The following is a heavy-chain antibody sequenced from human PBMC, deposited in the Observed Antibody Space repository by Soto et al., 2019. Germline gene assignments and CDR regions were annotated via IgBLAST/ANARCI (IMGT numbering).Heavy chain of an antibody. V-gene: IGHV1-2*02. J-gene: IGHJ5*02. CDR1: GYTFTGYY. D-gene: IGHD5-12*01. Sequence: GASVKVSCKASGYTFTGYYMHWVRQAPGQGLEWMGWINPKSGGTLYAQKFQGRVTMTRDTSISTAYMELSSLRSEDTAVYYCARSEMATPTASHWFDPWGQGTLVTVSS. CDR3: ARSEMATPTASHWFDP. CDR2: INPKSGGT.